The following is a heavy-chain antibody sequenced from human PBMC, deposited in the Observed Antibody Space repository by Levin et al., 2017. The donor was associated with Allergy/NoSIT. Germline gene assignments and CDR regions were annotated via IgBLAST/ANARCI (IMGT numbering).Heavy chain of an antibody. CDR3: ARKFYNKLDI. Sequence: GESLKISCTASGFSFNSNAMNWVRQAPGKGLEWISYISPPGDSVSYADSVKGRFTISRDKAMGSLSLQMDNLRVDDTAVYYCARKFYNKLDIWGQGTLVTVS. CDR2: ISPPGDSV. J-gene: IGHJ5*02. CDR1: GFSFNSNA. D-gene: IGHD1-1*01. V-gene: IGHV3-48*01.